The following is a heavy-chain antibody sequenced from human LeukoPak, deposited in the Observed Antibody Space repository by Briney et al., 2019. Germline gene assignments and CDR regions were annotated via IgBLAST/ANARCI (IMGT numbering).Heavy chain of an antibody. CDR2: IYPGDSDT. CDR1: GYRFTGYW. Sequence: GESLKISCKGTGYRFTGYWIAWVRQMPGKGLEWVGIIYPGDSDTRYSPSFQGQVTISADKSITTAYLQWSSLKASDTAMYYCARIGSTYFTNHFFDYWGQGTLVTVSS. D-gene: IGHD2/OR15-2a*01. CDR3: ARIGSTYFTNHFFDY. J-gene: IGHJ4*02. V-gene: IGHV5-51*01.